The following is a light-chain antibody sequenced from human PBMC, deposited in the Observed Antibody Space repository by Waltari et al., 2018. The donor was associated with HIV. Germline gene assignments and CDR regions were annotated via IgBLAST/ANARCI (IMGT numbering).Light chain of an antibody. CDR3: QQRSNWPPVT. Sequence: EVVLTQSPSTLSLYRVESATLSCRASQNVGDYFARYQQKPGQAPRLLIYDASTRASGIPARFSGSGSGTDFTLTISSREPEDVAVYYCQQRSNWPPVTFGQGTRLEI. CDR2: DAS. V-gene: IGKV3-11*01. CDR1: QNVGDY. J-gene: IGKJ5*01.